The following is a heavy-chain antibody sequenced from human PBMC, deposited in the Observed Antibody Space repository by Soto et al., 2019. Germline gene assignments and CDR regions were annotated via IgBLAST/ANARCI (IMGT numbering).Heavy chain of an antibody. CDR2: VSDDGYTT. CDR1: GFIFSTYG. Sequence: QVRLVESGGGVVQPGRSLRLSCAASGFIFSTYGMHWVRQAPGKGLQWVAVVSDDGYTTYYAESVKGRFTVSRDSSKNTLYRQMSNLRIEDTAVYYCAREGRHVVGPDAYSFDYWGQGTLVTVSS. D-gene: IGHD2-2*01. J-gene: IGHJ4*02. V-gene: IGHV3-30*03. CDR3: AREGRHVVGPDAYSFDY.